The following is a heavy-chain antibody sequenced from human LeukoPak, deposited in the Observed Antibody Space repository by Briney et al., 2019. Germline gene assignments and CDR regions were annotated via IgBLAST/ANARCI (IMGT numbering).Heavy chain of an antibody. CDR3: ARGSPRLWFGELSLFDY. D-gene: IGHD3-10*01. CDR2: INPNSGGT. V-gene: IGHV1-2*02. CDR1: GYIFTGYY. J-gene: IGHJ4*02. Sequence: ASVKVSCKASGYIFTGYYMHWVRQAPGQGLEWMGWINPNSGGTNYAQKFQGRVTMTRDTSISTAYMELSRLRSDDTAVYYCARGSPRLWFGELSLFDYWGQGTLVTVSS.